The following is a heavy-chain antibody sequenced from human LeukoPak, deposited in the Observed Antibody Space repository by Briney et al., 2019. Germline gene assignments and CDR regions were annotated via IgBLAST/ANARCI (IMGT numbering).Heavy chain of an antibody. CDR1: GYTFTSYY. D-gene: IGHD2-2*01. J-gene: IGHJ4*02. V-gene: IGHV1-46*01. CDR2: INPSGGST. Sequence: ASVKVSCKASGYTFTSYYMHWVRQAPGQGLEWMGIINPSGGSTSYAQKFQGRVTMTRDTSTSTVYMELSSLRSEDTAVYYCARGYLVVPAAMGYNWNDGPFDYWGQGTLVTVSS. CDR3: ARGYLVVPAAMGYNWNDGPFDY.